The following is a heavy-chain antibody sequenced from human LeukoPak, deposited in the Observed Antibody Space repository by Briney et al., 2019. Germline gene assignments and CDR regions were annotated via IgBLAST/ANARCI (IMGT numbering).Heavy chain of an antibody. V-gene: IGHV1-69*05. J-gene: IGHJ4*02. D-gene: IGHD5-24*01. CDR2: IIPIFGTA. CDR1: GGTFSSYA. Sequence: ASVKVSCKASGGTFSSYAISWVRQAPGQGLEWMGRIIPIFGTANYAQKFQGRVTITTDESTSTAYMELSSLRSEDTAVYYCARDRDGYNQFDYWGQGTLVTVSS. CDR3: ARDRDGYNQFDY.